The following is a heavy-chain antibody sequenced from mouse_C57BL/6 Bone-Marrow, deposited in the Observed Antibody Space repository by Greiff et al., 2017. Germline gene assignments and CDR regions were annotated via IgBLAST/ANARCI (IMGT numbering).Heavy chain of an antibody. J-gene: IGHJ2*01. CDR2: ISAGGSYT. CDR1: GFTFSSYA. D-gene: IGHD1-1*01. CDR3: AIYGSSSFDY. Sequence: DVKLVEPGGGLVKPGGSLKLSCAASGFTFSSYAMSWVRQTPEKSLEWVATISAGGSYTYYPDNVKGRFTISRDNAKNNLYLQMSHLKSEDTAMYYCAIYGSSSFDYWGQGTTLTVSS. V-gene: IGHV5-4*03.